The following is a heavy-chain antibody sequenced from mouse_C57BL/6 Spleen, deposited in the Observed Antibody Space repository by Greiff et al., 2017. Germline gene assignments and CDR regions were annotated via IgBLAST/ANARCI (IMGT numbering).Heavy chain of an antibody. V-gene: IGHV1-54*01. CDR3: ARLSGDYYAMDY. CDR1: GYAFTNYL. J-gene: IGHJ4*01. CDR2: INPGSGGT. Sequence: QVQLQQSGAELVRPGTSVKVSCKASGYAFTNYLIEWVKQRPGQGLEWIGVINPGSGGTNYNEKFKGKATLTADKSSSTAYMQLSSLTSEDSAVYFCARLSGDYYAMDYWGQGTSVTVSS. D-gene: IGHD3-1*01.